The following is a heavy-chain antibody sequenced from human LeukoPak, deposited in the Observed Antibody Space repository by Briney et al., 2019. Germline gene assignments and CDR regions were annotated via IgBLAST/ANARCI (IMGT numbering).Heavy chain of an antibody. CDR2: IYYIGST. V-gene: IGHV4-59*08. Sequence: SGTLSLTCTVSGGSINSYYWSWIRQPPGKGLEWIGYIYYIGSTNYNPSLKGRVTISVDTSKTQFSLRLSSVTAADTAVYFCARLGYNPYFDYWGQGTLVTVSS. CDR3: ARLGYNPYFDY. CDR1: GGSINSYY. D-gene: IGHD5-24*01. J-gene: IGHJ4*02.